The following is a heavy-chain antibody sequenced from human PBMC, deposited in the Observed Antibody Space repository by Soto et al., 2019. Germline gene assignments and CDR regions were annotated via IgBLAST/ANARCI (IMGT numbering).Heavy chain of an antibody. CDR1: GFTFSNYY. Sequence: QVQLVESGGGLVKPGGSLRLSCAASGFTFSNYYMSWIRQAPGKGLEWVSHISSSGSIIYYADSVKGRFTISRDNAKNSLYLQMNSLRAEDTAVYYCARFSVPGTPRFDYWGQGTLVTVSS. J-gene: IGHJ4*02. CDR3: ARFSVPGTPRFDY. V-gene: IGHV3-11*01. CDR2: ISSSGSII. D-gene: IGHD6-19*01.